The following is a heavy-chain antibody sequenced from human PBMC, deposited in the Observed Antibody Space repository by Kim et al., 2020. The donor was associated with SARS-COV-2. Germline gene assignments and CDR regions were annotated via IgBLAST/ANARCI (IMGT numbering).Heavy chain of an antibody. CDR2: IRSSGVST. Sequence: GGSLRLSCAGSGFTFSSYDMSWVRQAPGKGLEWVSLIRSSGVSTHYADSVKGRFTISRDNSKNTVYQQMIDLRAEDMAIYYCARGDGGARPFEIWGQGTMVTVSS. D-gene: IGHD4-17*01. CDR1: GFTFSSYD. J-gene: IGHJ3*02. CDR3: ARGDGGARPFEI. V-gene: IGHV3-23*01.